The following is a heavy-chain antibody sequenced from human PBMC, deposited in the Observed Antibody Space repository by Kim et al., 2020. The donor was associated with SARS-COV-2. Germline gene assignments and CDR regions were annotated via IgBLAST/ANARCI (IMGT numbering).Heavy chain of an antibody. J-gene: IGHJ4*02. D-gene: IGHD2-2*01. CDR1: GFTFSSYG. CDR3: AKDCAPGVVPAATPDY. Sequence: GGSLRLSCAASGFTFSSYGMHWVRQAPGKGLEWVAVISYDGSNKYYADSVKGRFTISRDNSKNTLYLQMNSLRAEDTAVYYCAKDCAPGVVPAATPDYWGQGTLVTVSS. V-gene: IGHV3-30*18. CDR2: ISYDGSNK.